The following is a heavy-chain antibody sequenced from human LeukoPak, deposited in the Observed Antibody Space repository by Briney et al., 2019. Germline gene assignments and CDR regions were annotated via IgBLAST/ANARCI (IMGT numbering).Heavy chain of an antibody. J-gene: IGHJ4*02. Sequence: SETLSLTCTVSGGSISSGSYYWSWIRQHPGKGLEWIGYIYNTGSTYYNPSLKSRVTISVDTSKNQFPLKLSSVTAADTAVYYCATAMATITMGYYFDYWGQGTLVTVSS. CDR2: IYNTGST. V-gene: IGHV4-31*03. D-gene: IGHD5-24*01. CDR3: ATAMATITMGYYFDY. CDR1: GGSISSGSYY.